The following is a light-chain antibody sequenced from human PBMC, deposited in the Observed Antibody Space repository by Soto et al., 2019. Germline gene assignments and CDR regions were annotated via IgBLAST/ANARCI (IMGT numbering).Light chain of an antibody. CDR1: QSISSW. J-gene: IGKJ1*01. CDR2: KAS. CDR3: QQYNSSPWT. V-gene: IGKV1-5*03. Sequence: DIQMTQSPSTLSASVGDRVTITCRASQSISSWLAWYQQKPGKAPKLLIYKASSLESGVPSRFSSSGSGKEFTLTNSTLQPNDFATYYCQQYNSSPWTFGQGPKVEIK.